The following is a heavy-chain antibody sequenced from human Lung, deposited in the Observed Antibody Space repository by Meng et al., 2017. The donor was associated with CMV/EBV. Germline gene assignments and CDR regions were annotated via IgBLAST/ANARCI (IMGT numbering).Heavy chain of an antibody. V-gene: IGHV3-30*02. CDR1: GFTFSSYG. J-gene: IGHJ4*02. D-gene: IGHD2-2*01. CDR3: AKGVSHCSSTSCSNFDY. CDR2: IRYDGSNK. Sequence: GGSLRLXCAASGFTFSSYGMHWVRQTPGKGLEWVAFIRYDGSNKYYADSVKGRFTISRDNSKNTLYLQMNSLRAEDTAVYYCAKGVSHCSSTSCSNFDYWGQGXLVTVSS.